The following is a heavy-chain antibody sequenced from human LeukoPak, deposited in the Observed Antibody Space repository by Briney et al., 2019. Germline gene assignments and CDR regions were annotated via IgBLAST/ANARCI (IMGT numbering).Heavy chain of an antibody. J-gene: IGHJ4*02. CDR1: GFTFSSYS. CDR2: INSSSRYK. Sequence: GGSLRLSRAASGFTFSSYSMNWVRQAPGKGLEWVSSINSSSRYKYYTDSLKGRFTISRDNAKNSLYLQMNSLRVEDTAVYYCVVGSSGLFKYWGQGTLVTVSS. D-gene: IGHD3-22*01. CDR3: VVGSSGLFKY. V-gene: IGHV3-21*01.